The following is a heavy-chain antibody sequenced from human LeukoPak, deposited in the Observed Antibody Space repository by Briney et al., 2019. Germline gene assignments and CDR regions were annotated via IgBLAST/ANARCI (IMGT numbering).Heavy chain of an antibody. J-gene: IGHJ6*02. CDR3: AGGGYGYYYYYGMDV. CDR1: GYTFTSYD. V-gene: IGHV1-8*01. D-gene: IGHD3-16*01. Sequence: ASVKVSCKASGYTFTSYDTNWVRQATGQGLEWMGWMNPNSGNTGYAQKFQGRVTMTRNTSISTAYMELSSLRSEDTAVYYCAGGGYGYYYYYGMDVWGQGTTVTVSS. CDR2: MNPNSGNT.